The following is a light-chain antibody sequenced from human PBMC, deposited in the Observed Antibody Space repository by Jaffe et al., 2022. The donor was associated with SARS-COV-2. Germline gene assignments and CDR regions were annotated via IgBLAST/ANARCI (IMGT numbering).Light chain of an antibody. J-gene: IGKJ4*01. CDR3: QQYNDWPLT. V-gene: IGKV3-15*01. CDR1: QSVGTN. CDR2: SAS. Sequence: EIVMTQSPVTLSVSPGERATLSCRASQSVGTNLAWYQQKPGQAPRLFIYSASTRATGIPARFSGSGSGTEFTLTISSLQSEDFAIYYCQQYNDWPLTFGGGTKVEIK.